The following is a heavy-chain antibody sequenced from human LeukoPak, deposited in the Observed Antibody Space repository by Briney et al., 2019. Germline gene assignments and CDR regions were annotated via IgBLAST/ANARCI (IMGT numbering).Heavy chain of an antibody. V-gene: IGHV4-4*02. CDR1: GGSISSSNW. Sequence: PSETLSLTCAVSGGSISSSNWWSWVRQPPGKGLEWIWEIYHSGSTNYNPSLKSRVTISVDTSKNQFSLKLSSVTAADTAVYYCAREGLPIQLWGTVDYWGQGTLVTVSS. D-gene: IGHD5-18*01. CDR2: IYHSGST. J-gene: IGHJ4*02. CDR3: AREGLPIQLWGTVDY.